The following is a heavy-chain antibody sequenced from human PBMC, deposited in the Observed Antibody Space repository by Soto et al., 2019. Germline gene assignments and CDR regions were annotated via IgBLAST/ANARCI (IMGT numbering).Heavy chain of an antibody. V-gene: IGHV1-69*08. CDR3: ARDRDQLERLRSNYYYYYYMDV. D-gene: IGHD1-1*01. CDR1: GGTFSSYT. J-gene: IGHJ6*03. CDR2: IIPILGIA. Sequence: QVQLVQSGAEVKKPGSSVKVSCKASGGTFSSYTISWVRQAPGQGLEWMGRIIPILGIANYAQKFQGRVTITADKSTSTADMELSSLRSEDTAVYYCARDRDQLERLRSNYYYYYYMDVWGKGTTVTVSS.